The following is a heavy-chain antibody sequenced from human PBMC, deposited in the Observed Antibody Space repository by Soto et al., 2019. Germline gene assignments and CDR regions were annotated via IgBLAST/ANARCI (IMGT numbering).Heavy chain of an antibody. D-gene: IGHD5-12*01. J-gene: IGHJ4*02. CDR2: IWYVGSIK. CDR3: ARDRGGYDYKLDY. Sequence: PGGSLRLSCAVSGLSFNDHYMDWVRQAPGKGLEGVAVIWYVGSIKYNADPVKGRFTISRDNPTTTLTLKMTSRRAETPPVYYCARDRGGYDYKLDYWGQGTLVTVSS. CDR1: GLSFNDHY. V-gene: IGHV3-33*08.